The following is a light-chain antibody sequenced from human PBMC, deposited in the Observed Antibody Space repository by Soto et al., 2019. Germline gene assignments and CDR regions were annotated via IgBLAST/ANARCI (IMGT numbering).Light chain of an antibody. CDR1: QSIGDT. Sequence: CRASQSIGDTLAWYQQKSGKAPKLLIYDVSNLESGVPSRFSGSGSGTEFTLTISSLQSEDFAVYYCQQYYNWSWTFGQGTKVDIK. J-gene: IGKJ1*01. CDR2: DVS. CDR3: QQYYNWSWT. V-gene: IGKV1-5*01.